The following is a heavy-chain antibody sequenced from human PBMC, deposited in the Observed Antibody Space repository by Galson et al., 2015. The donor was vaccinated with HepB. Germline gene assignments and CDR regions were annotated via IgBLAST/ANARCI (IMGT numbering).Heavy chain of an antibody. D-gene: IGHD1-26*01. CDR1: GFTFDDYA. CDR2: ISWNSGSI. V-gene: IGHV3-9*01. CDR3: AKEFGGSYSDAFDI. Sequence: SLRLSCAASGFTFDDYAMHWVRQVPGKGLEWVSGISWNSGSIGYADSVKGRFTISRDNAKNSLYLQMNSLRAEDTALYYCAKEFGGSYSDAFDIWGQGTMVTVSS. J-gene: IGHJ3*02.